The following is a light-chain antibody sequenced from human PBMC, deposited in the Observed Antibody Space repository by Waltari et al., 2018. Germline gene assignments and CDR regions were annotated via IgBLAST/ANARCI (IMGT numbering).Light chain of an antibody. CDR1: SMNVGYYNS. V-gene: IGLV2-8*01. CDR2: EVS. J-gene: IGLJ1*01. Sequence: QSALTQPPSASGSPGQSVTISCTGTSMNVGYYNSVSWYQQHPGKAPKLMIFEVSKRFSGVPDRFSGSKSANTASLTVSGLQAEDEADYYCSSYAGNNFYVFGTGTTVTVL. CDR3: SSYAGNNFYV.